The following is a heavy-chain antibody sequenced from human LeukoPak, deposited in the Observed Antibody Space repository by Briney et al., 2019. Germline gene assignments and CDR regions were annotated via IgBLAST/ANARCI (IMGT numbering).Heavy chain of an antibody. D-gene: IGHD1-26*01. CDR1: GGSISSSSYY. V-gene: IGHV4-39*01. Sequence: SETLSLTCTVAGGSISSSSYYWAWIRRPPGKGLEWIGTIYSSASTYYNPSLKSRVTISVDSSKTQFSLKLSSVTAADTAVYYCARHPEVGATDFYYWGQGNLVTVSS. CDR2: IYSSAST. CDR3: ARHPEVGATDFYY. J-gene: IGHJ4*02.